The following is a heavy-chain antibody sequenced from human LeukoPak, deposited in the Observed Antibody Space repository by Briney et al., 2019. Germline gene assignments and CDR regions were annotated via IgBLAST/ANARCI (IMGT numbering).Heavy chain of an antibody. CDR3: AKRGIVIRAVIIIGFHREAYYFDY. V-gene: IGHV3-23*01. CDR1: GITLSNYG. D-gene: IGHD3-10*01. J-gene: IGHJ4*02. CDR2: ISERGGST. Sequence: GGSLRLSCVVSGITLSNYGMSWVRQAPGKGLEWVSGISERGGSTNYADSVKGRFIISRDTSKNTVYLQMNSLRVEDTAVYFCAKRGIVIRAVIIIGFHREAYYFDYWGQGILVTVSS.